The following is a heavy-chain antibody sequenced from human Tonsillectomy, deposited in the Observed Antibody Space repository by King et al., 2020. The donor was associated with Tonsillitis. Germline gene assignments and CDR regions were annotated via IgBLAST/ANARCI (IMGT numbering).Heavy chain of an antibody. CDR1: GFTFSSYT. V-gene: IGHV3-21*01. CDR3: AIAAGRVVTACAWTP. Sequence: AQLVQSGGGLVKPGGSLRLSCAASGFTFSSYTMNWVRQAPGKGLEGVSSIRNSSSYIYYTDSVKGRFTISRDNAKNSLYLQMNSLRAEDTAVYYCAIAAGRVVTACAWTPWGPGTLVTVSS. CDR2: IRNSSSYI. D-gene: IGHD2-21*02. J-gene: IGHJ5*02.